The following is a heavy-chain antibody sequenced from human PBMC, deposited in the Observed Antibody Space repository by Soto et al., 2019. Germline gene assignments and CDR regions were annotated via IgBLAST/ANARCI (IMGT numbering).Heavy chain of an antibody. CDR3: AKGNIAARPSWWFDP. CDR1: GFTFSSYA. J-gene: IGHJ5*02. D-gene: IGHD6-6*01. V-gene: IGHV3-23*01. CDR2: ISGSGGST. Sequence: VGSLRLSCAASGFTFSSYAMSWVRQAPGKGLEWVSAISGSGGSTYYADSVNGRFTISRDNSKNTLYLQMNSLRAEDTAVYYCAKGNIAARPSWWFDPWGQGTLVTVSS.